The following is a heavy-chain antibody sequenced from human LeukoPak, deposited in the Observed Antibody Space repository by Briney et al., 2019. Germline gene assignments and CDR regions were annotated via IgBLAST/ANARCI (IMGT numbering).Heavy chain of an antibody. V-gene: IGHV4-39*01. CDR1: GGSISSGSHY. CDR3: AKWNGGRYHFAS. D-gene: IGHD1-26*01. J-gene: IGHJ4*02. CDR2: IYYSRNR. Sequence: SETLSLTCTVSGGSISSGSHYWGWIRQPPGKELEWIGNIYYSRNRYYDPSLKSRVTISVDASKNQFSLNLSSVTAADTAVYYCAKWNGGRYHFASWGQGTLVTVS.